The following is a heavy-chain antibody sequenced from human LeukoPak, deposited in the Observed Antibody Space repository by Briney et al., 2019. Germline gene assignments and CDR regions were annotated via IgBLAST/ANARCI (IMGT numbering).Heavy chain of an antibody. J-gene: IGHJ3*02. V-gene: IGHV3-53*05. CDR1: EFSVGSNY. Sequence: GGSLRLSCAASEFSVGSNYMTWVRQAPGKGLEWVSLIYSGGSTYYADSVKRRFTISRDNSKNTLYLQMNSLRAEDMALYYCAKDFQGAFDIWGQGTMVTVSS. CDR3: AKDFQGAFDI. CDR2: IYSGGST.